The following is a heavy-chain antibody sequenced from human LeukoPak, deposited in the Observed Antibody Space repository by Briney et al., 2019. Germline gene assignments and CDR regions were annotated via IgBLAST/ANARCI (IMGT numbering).Heavy chain of an antibody. CDR3: ARDLSAAVFY. V-gene: IGHV3-30*14. J-gene: IGHJ4*02. CDR2: VSSDGTTK. Sequence: GGSLRLSCVVSGFTFSSYAMHWVRQAPGKGLEWVAVVSSDGTTKYYGDSGKGRFTISRDNSKNTLYLQMNSLRAEDTAVYYCARDLSAAVFYWGQGTLVTVSS. D-gene: IGHD6-13*01. CDR1: GFTFSSYA.